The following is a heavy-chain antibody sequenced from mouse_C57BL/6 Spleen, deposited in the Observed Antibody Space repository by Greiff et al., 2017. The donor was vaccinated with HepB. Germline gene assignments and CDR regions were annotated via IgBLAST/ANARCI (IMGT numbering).Heavy chain of an antibody. V-gene: IGHV1-15*01. D-gene: IGHD2-3*01. CDR1: GYTFTDYE. CDR2: IDPETGGT. J-gene: IGHJ3*01. Sequence: QVHVKQSGAELVRPGASVTLSCKASGYTFTDYEMHWVKQTPVHGLEWIGAIDPETGGTAYNQKFKGKAILTADKSSSTAYMELRSLTSEDSAVYYCTKVYDGYWAYWGQGTLVTVSA. CDR3: TKVYDGYWAY.